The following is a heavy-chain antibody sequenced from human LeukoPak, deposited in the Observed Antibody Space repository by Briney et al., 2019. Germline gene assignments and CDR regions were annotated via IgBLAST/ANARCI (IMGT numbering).Heavy chain of an antibody. V-gene: IGHV3-23*01. Sequence: GGSLRLSCAASGFTFRSYAMSWVRLAPGKGLEWVSATTGSGGSTYYADSVKGRFTISRDNSKNTLYLQMNSLRAEDTAVYYCAKGVGYYYYMDVWGKGTTVTVSS. CDR3: AKGVGYYYYMDV. CDR1: GFTFRSYA. J-gene: IGHJ6*03. CDR2: TTGSGGST.